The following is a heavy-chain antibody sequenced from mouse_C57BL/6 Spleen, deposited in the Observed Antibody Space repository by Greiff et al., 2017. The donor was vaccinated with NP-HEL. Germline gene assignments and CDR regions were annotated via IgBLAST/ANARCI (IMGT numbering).Heavy chain of an antibody. CDR3: ARRYDGYYWYFDV. CDR2: IDPEDGET. D-gene: IGHD2-3*01. J-gene: IGHJ1*03. Sequence: VQLQQSGAELVKPGASVKLSCTASGFNIKDYYMHWVKQRTEQGLEWIGRIDPEDGETKYAPKFQGKSTLTVDKSSSTAYMQLSSLTSEDSAVYYCARRYDGYYWYFDVWGTGTTVTVSS. CDR1: GFNIKDYY. V-gene: IGHV14-2*01.